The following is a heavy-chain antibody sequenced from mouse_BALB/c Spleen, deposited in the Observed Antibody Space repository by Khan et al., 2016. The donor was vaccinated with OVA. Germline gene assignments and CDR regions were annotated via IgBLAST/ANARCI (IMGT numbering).Heavy chain of an antibody. V-gene: IGHV1S137*01. J-gene: IGHJ3*01. D-gene: IGHD1-3*01. CDR1: GYTFTDFA. CDR3: VRGSGNSRFAY. CDR2: ISTYYGDA. Sequence: QVRLQQSGAGLVRPGVSVKISCKGSGYTFTDFAMHWVKQSHAKSLERIGVISTYYGDATYNQNFKDKATMTVDKSSSTAYMELARLTSEDSGIFYCVRGSGNSRFAYWGQGTLVTVSA.